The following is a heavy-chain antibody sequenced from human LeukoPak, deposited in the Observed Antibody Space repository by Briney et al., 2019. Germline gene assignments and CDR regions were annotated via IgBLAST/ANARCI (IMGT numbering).Heavy chain of an antibody. CDR1: GFTFSSYS. CDR3: ARMDYDSSGYFDY. Sequence: GGSLRLSCAASGFTFSSYSMNWVRQAPGKGLEWVSSISSSSSCIYYADSVKGQFTISRDNAKNSLYLQMNSLRAEDTAVYYCARMDYDSSGYFDYWGQGTLVTVSS. CDR2: ISSSSSCI. J-gene: IGHJ4*02. D-gene: IGHD3-22*01. V-gene: IGHV3-21*01.